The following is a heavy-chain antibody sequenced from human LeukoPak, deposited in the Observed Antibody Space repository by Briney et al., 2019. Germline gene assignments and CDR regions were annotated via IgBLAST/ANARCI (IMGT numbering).Heavy chain of an antibody. CDR3: VRRTSGSYSDY. D-gene: IGHD1-26*01. Sequence: PSQTLSLTCTVSDGSISSGGYYWSWIRQHPGKGLEWIGYIFYSGSTYYNPSLKSRVTISVDTSKNQFSLKLSSVTAADTAVYYCVRRTSGSYSDYWGQGTLVTVSS. CDR1: DGSISSGGYY. V-gene: IGHV4-31*03. J-gene: IGHJ4*02. CDR2: IFYSGST.